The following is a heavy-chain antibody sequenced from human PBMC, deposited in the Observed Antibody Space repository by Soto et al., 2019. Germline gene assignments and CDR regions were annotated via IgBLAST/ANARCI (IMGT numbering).Heavy chain of an antibody. CDR1: SGPSKSHN. Sequence: QVQVQQSGPGLVKPSETLSLTCTVSSGPSKSHNWGWIRQPPGRGLEWIGYVYDTWSTSYNPSLKSRVNVSEDTSTNRISLTLRFVTAADKAVYYCVRQGIGFLHGHVDVWGQGTTVIVSS. J-gene: IGHJ6*01. CDR2: VYDTWST. CDR3: VRQGIGFLHGHVDV. V-gene: IGHV4-59*08. D-gene: IGHD3-10*01.